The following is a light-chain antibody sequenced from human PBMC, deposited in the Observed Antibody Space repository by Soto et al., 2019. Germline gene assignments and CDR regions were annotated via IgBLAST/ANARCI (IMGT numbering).Light chain of an antibody. CDR3: SSYTSSNTLV. CDR1: SSDVGGYNY. V-gene: IGLV2-14*01. J-gene: IGLJ2*01. Sequence: QSVLTQPASVSGSPGQSITISCTGTSSDVGGYNYVTWYQHHPGKAPKVMIYEVNNRPSGVSNRFSGSKSGNTASLTISGLQAEDEADYYCSSYTSSNTLVFGGGTKLTVL. CDR2: EVN.